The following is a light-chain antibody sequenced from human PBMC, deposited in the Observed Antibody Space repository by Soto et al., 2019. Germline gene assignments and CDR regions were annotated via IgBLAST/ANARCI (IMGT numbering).Light chain of an antibody. Sequence: QSVLTQPPSVSGAPGQRVTISCTGSSSNIGAGYDVHWYQQLPGTAPKLLIYGNSNRPSGVPDPFSGSKSGTSASLAITGLQAEDEADYYCQSYDSGLSVVFGGGTQLTVL. CDR3: QSYDSGLSVV. CDR1: SSNIGAGYD. J-gene: IGLJ2*01. V-gene: IGLV1-40*01. CDR2: GNS.